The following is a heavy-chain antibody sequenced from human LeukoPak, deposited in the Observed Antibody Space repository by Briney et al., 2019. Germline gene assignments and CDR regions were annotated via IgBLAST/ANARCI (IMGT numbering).Heavy chain of an antibody. CDR1: GFTFDDYA. V-gene: IGHV3-9*01. CDR2: ISWNSGSI. D-gene: IGHD5-12*01. Sequence: GGSLRLSCAASGFTFDDYAMHWVRQAPGKGLEWVSGISWNSGSIGYADSVKGRFTISRDNAKNSLYLQMNSLRAEDTAVYYCARSAGSGWLQYALDYWGQGTLVTVSS. J-gene: IGHJ4*02. CDR3: ARSAGSGWLQYALDY.